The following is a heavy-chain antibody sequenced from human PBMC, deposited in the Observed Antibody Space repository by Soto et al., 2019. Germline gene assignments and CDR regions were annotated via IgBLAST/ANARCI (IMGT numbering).Heavy chain of an antibody. Sequence: QVQLVQSGAEVKKPGSSVKVSCKASGGTFSSYAISWVRQAPGQGLEWMGGIIPIFGTANYAQKFQGRVKMTADESTSTAYVELCSVRSEDTAVYYGARDGGGLRLGELSFPIPYYYYGMDVWGQGTTVTVSS. CDR3: ARDGGGLRLGELSFPIPYYYYGMDV. J-gene: IGHJ6*02. CDR2: IIPIFGTA. V-gene: IGHV1-69*01. CDR1: GGTFSSYA. D-gene: IGHD3-16*02.